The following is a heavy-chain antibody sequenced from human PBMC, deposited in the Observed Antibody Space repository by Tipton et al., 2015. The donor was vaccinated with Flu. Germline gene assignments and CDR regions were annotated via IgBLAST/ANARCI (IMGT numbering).Heavy chain of an antibody. CDR1: GGSINNYY. Sequence: TLSLTCTVSGGSINNYYWSWIRQPPGKGLEWIGYIYYSGSTNYNPSLKSRLTISVDTSKNHFSLKLTSVTAADTAVFYCARLGFSGSYFDYWGQGTLVTVSS. J-gene: IGHJ4*02. V-gene: IGHV4-59*08. CDR3: ARLGFSGSYFDY. D-gene: IGHD1-26*01. CDR2: IYYSGST.